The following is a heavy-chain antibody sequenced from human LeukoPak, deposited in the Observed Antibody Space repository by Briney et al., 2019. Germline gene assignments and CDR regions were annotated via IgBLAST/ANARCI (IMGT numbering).Heavy chain of an antibody. J-gene: IGHJ6*03. CDR1: GYTFSAYA. CDR2: INAYSADA. Sequence: ASVKVSCKASGYTFSAYAVVWVRLAPGQGLEWLGWINAYSADATYAQHFQGRVTMTTDTSTTTAYMELRSLRSDDSAVYYCARGSRRITATVETEAGLPRGYYMDVWGRGTTVTVSS. CDR3: ARGSRRITATVETEAGLPRGYYMDV. V-gene: IGHV1-18*01. D-gene: IGHD3-22*01.